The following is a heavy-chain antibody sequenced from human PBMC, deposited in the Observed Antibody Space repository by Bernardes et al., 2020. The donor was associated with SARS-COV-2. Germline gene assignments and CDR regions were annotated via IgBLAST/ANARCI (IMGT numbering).Heavy chain of an antibody. CDR2: INHSGST. CDR1: GGSFSGYY. D-gene: IGHD1-7*01. J-gene: IGHJ4*02. Sequence: SETLSLTCAVYGGSFSGYYWSWIRQPPGKGLEWIGEINHSGSTNYNPSPKSRVTISLDTSKNQFSLKLSSVTAADTAVYYCARAEGVLRAGTVGYWGQGTLVTVSS. V-gene: IGHV4-34*01. CDR3: ARAEGVLRAGTVGY.